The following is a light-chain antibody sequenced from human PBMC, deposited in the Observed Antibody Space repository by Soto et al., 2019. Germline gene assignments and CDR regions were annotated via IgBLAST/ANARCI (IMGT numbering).Light chain of an antibody. Sequence: EIVMTQSPATLSVSPGERATLSCRASQSVSNNLVWYQQKPGQAPRLLIYGASTRATGIPARFSGSGSGTEFTLTISSLQSEDFAVYYCQQYNNWPHTFGQGTKLEIK. J-gene: IGKJ2*01. CDR3: QQYNNWPHT. CDR1: QSVSNN. V-gene: IGKV3-15*01. CDR2: GAS.